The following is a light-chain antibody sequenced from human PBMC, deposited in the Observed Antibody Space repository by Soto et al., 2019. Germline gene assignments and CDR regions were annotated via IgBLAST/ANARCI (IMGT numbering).Light chain of an antibody. J-gene: IGLJ2*01. CDR1: SSDVGGYNY. CDR3: SSYAGSNNPVI. V-gene: IGLV2-8*01. Sequence: QSVLTQPPSASGSPGQSVTISCTGTSSDVGGYNYVSWYQQHPGKAPKFMIYEVSKRPSGVPDRFSGSKSGNTAALTVSGLQADDEADYYCSSYAGSNNPVIVGGGTKLTVL. CDR2: EVS.